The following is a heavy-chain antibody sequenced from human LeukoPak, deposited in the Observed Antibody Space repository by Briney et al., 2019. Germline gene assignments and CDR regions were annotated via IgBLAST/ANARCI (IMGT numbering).Heavy chain of an antibody. D-gene: IGHD1-26*01. J-gene: IGHJ4*02. Sequence: SVKVSCKASGGTFSSYAISWVRQAPGQGLEWMGGIIPMFNTANYAQKFQGRVTITTEESTSTVYMELSSLGSEDTAMYYCARVFARGGEISGSYYYYWGQGTLVTVSS. CDR3: ARVFARGGEISGSYYYY. CDR1: GGTFSSYA. V-gene: IGHV1-69*05. CDR2: IIPMFNTA.